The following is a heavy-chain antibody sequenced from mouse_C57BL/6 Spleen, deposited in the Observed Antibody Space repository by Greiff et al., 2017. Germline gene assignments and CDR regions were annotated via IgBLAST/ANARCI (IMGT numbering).Heavy chain of an antibody. CDR1: GFSFNTYA. V-gene: IGHV10-1*01. Sequence: EAGGGLVQPKGSLKLSCAASGFSFNTYAMNWVRQAPGKGLEWVARIRSKSNNYATYYADSVKDRFTISRDDSESMLYLQMNNLKTEDTAMYYCVRSNWEGDFDYWGQGTTLTVSS. J-gene: IGHJ2*01. CDR3: VRSNWEGDFDY. D-gene: IGHD4-1*01. CDR2: IRSKSNNYAT.